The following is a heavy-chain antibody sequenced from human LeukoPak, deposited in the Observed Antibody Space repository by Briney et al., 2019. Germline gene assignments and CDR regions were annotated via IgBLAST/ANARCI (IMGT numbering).Heavy chain of an antibody. D-gene: IGHD3-22*01. J-gene: IGHJ4*02. V-gene: IGHV1-24*01. CDR1: GYTLTELS. Sequence: ASVKVSCKVSGYTLTELSMHWVRQAPGKGLEWMGGFDPEDGETIYAQKFQGRVTMTEDTSTDTAYMELSSLRSEDTAVYYCATDLLNHDYDSSGYYAHWGQGTLVTVSS. CDR2: FDPEDGET. CDR3: ATDLLNHDYDSSGYYAH.